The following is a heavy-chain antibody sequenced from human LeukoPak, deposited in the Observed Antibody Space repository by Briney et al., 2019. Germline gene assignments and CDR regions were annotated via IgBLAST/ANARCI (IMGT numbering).Heavy chain of an antibody. CDR3: ARCIAVAGSDY. V-gene: IGHV3-21*01. J-gene: IGHJ4*02. D-gene: IGHD6-19*01. CDR2: ISSSSSYI. Sequence: GGSVRLSCAASGFTFSGYSMNWVRQAPGKGLEWVSSISSSSSYIYYADSVKGRFTISRDNAKNSLYLQMNSLRAEDTAVYYCARCIAVAGSDYWGQGTLVSVSS. CDR1: GFTFSGYS.